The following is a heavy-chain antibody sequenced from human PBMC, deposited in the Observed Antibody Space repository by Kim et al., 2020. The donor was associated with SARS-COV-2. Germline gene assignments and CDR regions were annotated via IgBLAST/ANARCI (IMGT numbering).Heavy chain of an antibody. J-gene: IGHJ3*02. CDR2: K. CDR3: AKVGTDGAFEI. V-gene: IGHV3-33*06. Sequence: KDYADSVKGRFTISRDNSKNTLYLQMNSLRAEDTAVYYCAKVGTDGAFEIWGQGTMVAVSS. D-gene: IGHD2-21*02.